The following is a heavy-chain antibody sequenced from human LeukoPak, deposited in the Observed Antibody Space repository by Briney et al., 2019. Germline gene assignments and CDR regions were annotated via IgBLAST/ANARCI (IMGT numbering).Heavy chain of an antibody. J-gene: IGHJ6*04. Sequence: GGSLRLSCAASGFTVSSNYMSWVRQAPGKGLEWVSVIYSGGSTYYADSVKGRFTISRDNSKNTLYLQMNSLRAEDTAVYYCARDPPYVDRALDVWGKGTTVTVSS. CDR2: IYSGGST. D-gene: IGHD3-16*01. V-gene: IGHV3-53*01. CDR3: ARDPPYVDRALDV. CDR1: GFTVSSNY.